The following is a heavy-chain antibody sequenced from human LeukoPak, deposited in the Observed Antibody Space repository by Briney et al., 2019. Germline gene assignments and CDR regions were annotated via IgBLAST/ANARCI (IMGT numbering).Heavy chain of an antibody. V-gene: IGHV3-30*03. D-gene: IGHD5-24*01. Sequence: GGSLRLSCAAPGFTFSSYGMHWVRQAPGKGLEWVAVISYDGSNKYYADSVKGRFTISRDNSKNTLYLQMNSLRVEDTAVHYCEREGDGNILFDYWGQGTLVTVSS. CDR2: ISYDGSNK. CDR1: GFTFSSYG. CDR3: EREGDGNILFDY. J-gene: IGHJ4*02.